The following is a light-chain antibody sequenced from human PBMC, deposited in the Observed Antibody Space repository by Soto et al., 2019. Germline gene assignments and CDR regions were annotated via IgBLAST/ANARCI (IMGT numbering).Light chain of an antibody. CDR2: GAS. CDR3: QQLYRYPHS. Sequence: DIQLTQSPSFLSASIGDRVTIFCRASEDVSVILAWYQQRPGKAPRLLTHGASALQSVVPSRFSGSGSGTEFNLSISNLQSEDLATYFCQQLYRYPHSFGQGTKLLIK. CDR1: EDVSVI. V-gene: IGKV1-9*01. J-gene: IGKJ2*01.